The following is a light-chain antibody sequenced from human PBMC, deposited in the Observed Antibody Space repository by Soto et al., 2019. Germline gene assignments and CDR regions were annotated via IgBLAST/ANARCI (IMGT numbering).Light chain of an antibody. Sequence: DIHMTQSPSSLSASVGDRITITCRAGQSISTYLNWYQQKPGKAPKLLIFAAISLQSGVPSRFSGRGSGTDFTLTISSLQPEDFATYSCQQTYINSRTFGQGTKV. CDR3: QQTYINSRT. CDR2: AAI. CDR1: QSISTY. J-gene: IGKJ1*01. V-gene: IGKV1-39*01.